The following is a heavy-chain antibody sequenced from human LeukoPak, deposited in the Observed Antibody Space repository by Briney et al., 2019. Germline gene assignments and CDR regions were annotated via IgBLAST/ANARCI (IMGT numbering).Heavy chain of an antibody. D-gene: IGHD1-26*01. J-gene: IGHJ5*02. CDR2: IIPIFGTA. CDR1: GGTFSSYA. V-gene: IGHV1-69*01. Sequence: GSSVKVSCKASGGTFSSYAISWVRQAPGQWLERVGGIIPIFGTANYAQKFQGRVTITADESTSTAYMELSSLRSEDTAVYYCARDGGFGIVSFDPWGQGTLVTVSS. CDR3: ARDGGFGIVSFDP.